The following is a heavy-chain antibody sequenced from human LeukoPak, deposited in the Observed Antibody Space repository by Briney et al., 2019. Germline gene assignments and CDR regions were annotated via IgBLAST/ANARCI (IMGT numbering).Heavy chain of an antibody. Sequence: GASVKVSCKASGYTFTSYGISWVRQAPGQGLEWMGWISAYNGNTNYAQKLQGRVTMTTDTSTSTAYMELSRLRSDDTAVYYCARDGLTGVHLYYYYYMDVWGKGTTVTVSS. D-gene: IGHD7-27*01. CDR1: GYTFTSYG. CDR3: ARDGLTGVHLYYYYYMDV. V-gene: IGHV1-18*01. CDR2: ISAYNGNT. J-gene: IGHJ6*03.